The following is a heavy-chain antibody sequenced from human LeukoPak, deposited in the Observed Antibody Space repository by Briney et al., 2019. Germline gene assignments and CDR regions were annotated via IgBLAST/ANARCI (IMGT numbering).Heavy chain of an antibody. J-gene: IGHJ6*03. V-gene: IGHV1-8*01. Sequence: ASVKVSCKASGGTFISYDINWVRQATGQGLEWMGWMNPNSGNTGYAQKFQGRVTMTRNTSISTAYMELSSLRSEDTAVYYCARGLRYCRGGSCYFSPPYYYYMDVWGKGTTVTISS. CDR3: ARGLRYCRGGSCYFSPPYYYYMDV. D-gene: IGHD2-15*01. CDR1: GGTFISYD. CDR2: MNPNSGNT.